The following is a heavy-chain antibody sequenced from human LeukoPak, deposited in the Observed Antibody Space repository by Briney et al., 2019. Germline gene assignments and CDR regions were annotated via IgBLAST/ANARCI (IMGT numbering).Heavy chain of an antibody. CDR2: ISGGGETT. D-gene: IGHD2/OR15-2a*01. CDR3: AKDIYL. CDR1: GFTFNNYA. V-gene: IGHV3-23*01. J-gene: IGHJ4*02. Sequence: GGSLRLSCAASGFTFNNYAMNWVRQAPGKGLEWVSSISGGGETTYYADSAKGRFTISRDNSKNTLYLQMNSLRAEDTAVYYCAKDIYLGGQGTLVTVSS.